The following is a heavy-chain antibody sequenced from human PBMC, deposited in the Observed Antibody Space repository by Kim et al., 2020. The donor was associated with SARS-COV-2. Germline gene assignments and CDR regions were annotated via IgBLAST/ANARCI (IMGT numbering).Heavy chain of an antibody. V-gene: IGHV4-39*01. CDR3: ARLGVGRLRYYFDY. J-gene: IGHJ4*02. CDR2: IYYSGST. D-gene: IGHD3-10*01. CDR1: GGSISSSSYY. Sequence: SETLSLTCTVSGGSISSSSYYWGWIRQPPGKGLEWIGSIYYSGSTYYNPSLKSRVTISVDTSKNQFSLKLSSVTAADTAVYYCARLGVGRLRYYFDYWGQGTLVTVSS.